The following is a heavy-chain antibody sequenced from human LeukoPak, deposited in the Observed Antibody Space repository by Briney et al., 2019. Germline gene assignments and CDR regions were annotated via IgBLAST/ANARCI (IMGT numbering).Heavy chain of an antibody. CDR2: INPSGGST. J-gene: IGHJ4*02. Sequence: ASVKVSCKASGYTFTSYYMHWVRQAPGQGLEWMGIINPSGGSTSYAQKFQGRVTMTRDTSISTAYMELSRLRSDDTAVYYCARYYYDSSGLYYFDYWGQGTLVTVSS. V-gene: IGHV1-46*01. D-gene: IGHD3-22*01. CDR3: ARYYYDSSGLYYFDY. CDR1: GYTFTSYY.